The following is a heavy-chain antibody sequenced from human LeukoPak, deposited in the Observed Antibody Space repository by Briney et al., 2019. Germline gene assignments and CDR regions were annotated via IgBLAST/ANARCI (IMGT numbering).Heavy chain of an antibody. Sequence: GGSLRLSCAASGFTFDDYAMHWVRQAPGKGLEWVSLISWDGGSTYYADSVKGRFTISRDNAKNSLYLQMNSLRAEDTALYYCAKDRYFDWLLLFDYWGQGTLVTVSS. J-gene: IGHJ4*02. CDR1: GFTFDDYA. CDR2: ISWDGGST. V-gene: IGHV3-43D*03. CDR3: AKDRYFDWLLLFDY. D-gene: IGHD3-9*01.